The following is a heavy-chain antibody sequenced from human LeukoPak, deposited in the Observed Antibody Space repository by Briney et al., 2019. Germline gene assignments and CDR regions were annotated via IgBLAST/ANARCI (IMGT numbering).Heavy chain of an antibody. CDR2: INSDGSST. Sequence: GGSLRLSCAASGFTFSNYWMHWVRQAPGKGLVWVSRINSDGSSTTYADSVKGRFTISRDNAKNSLYLQMNSLRAEDTAVYYCAREPPFDGSGSYKGGFDYWGQGTLVTVSS. V-gene: IGHV3-74*03. D-gene: IGHD3-10*01. CDR3: AREPPFDGSGSYKGGFDY. J-gene: IGHJ4*02. CDR1: GFTFSNYW.